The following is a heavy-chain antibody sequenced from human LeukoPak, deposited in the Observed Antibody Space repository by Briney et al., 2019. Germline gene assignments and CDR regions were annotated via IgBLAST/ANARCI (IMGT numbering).Heavy chain of an antibody. J-gene: IGHJ4*02. CDR1: GYTFTIFA. V-gene: IGHV1-18*01. D-gene: IGHD2-21*01. CDR2: ISTYNGYG. CDR3: ARNDSGGYDY. Sequence: GASVTVSFKSSGYTFTIFAISWVRQAPGQGLEWVGWISTYNGYGKYAQNVQGRVTMTTDTSTSTAYMELRSLRSDDTAVYYCARNDSGGYDYWGQGTLVTVSS.